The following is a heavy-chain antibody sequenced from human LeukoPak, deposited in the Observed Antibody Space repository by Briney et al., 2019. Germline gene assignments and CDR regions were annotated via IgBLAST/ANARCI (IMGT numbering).Heavy chain of an antibody. CDR2: FDPEDGET. V-gene: IGHV1-24*01. D-gene: IGHD3-3*01. J-gene: IGHJ4*02. CDR3: ARGYPSYDFWSGYGTFYYFDY. CDR1: GYTLTELS. Sequence: GASVKVSCKVSGYTLTELSMHWVRQAPGKGLEWMGGFDPEDGETIYAQKFQGRVTMTEDTSTDTAYMELSSLRSEDTAVYYCARGYPSYDFWSGYGTFYYFDYWGQGTLVTVSS.